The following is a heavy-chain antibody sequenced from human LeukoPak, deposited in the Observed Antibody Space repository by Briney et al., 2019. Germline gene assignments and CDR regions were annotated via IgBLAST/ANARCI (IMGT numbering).Heavy chain of an antibody. D-gene: IGHD6-13*01. Sequence: ASVKVSCKASGFTFTDYYMHWVRQAPGQGLEWMGRINPNSGGTKYAQKFQGRVTMTTDTSINTAYLELSRLRSDDTAVYYCARGYSSSWLDYWGQGTLVTVSS. CDR1: GFTFTDYY. V-gene: IGHV1-2*06. J-gene: IGHJ4*02. CDR3: ARGYSSSWLDY. CDR2: INPNSGGT.